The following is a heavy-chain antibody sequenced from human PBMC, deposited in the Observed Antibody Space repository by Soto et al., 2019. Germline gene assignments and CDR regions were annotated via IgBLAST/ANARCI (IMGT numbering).Heavy chain of an antibody. Sequence: SQTLSLTCAISGDSVSSNSAAWNWIRQSPSRGLEWLGRTYYRSKWYNDYAVSVKSRITINPDTSKNQFSLQLNSVTPEDTAVYYCASAYCGGDCYSNYYYYYMDVWGKGTTVTVSS. CDR1: GDSVSSNSAA. J-gene: IGHJ6*03. CDR2: TYYRSKWYN. CDR3: ASAYCGGDCYSNYYYYYMDV. V-gene: IGHV6-1*01. D-gene: IGHD2-21*01.